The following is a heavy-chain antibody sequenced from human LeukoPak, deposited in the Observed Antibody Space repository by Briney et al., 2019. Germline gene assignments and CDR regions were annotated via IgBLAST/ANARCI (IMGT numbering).Heavy chain of an antibody. D-gene: IGHD3-22*01. CDR1: GGTFSSYA. CDR2: IIPIFGTA. Sequence: GASVKVSCKASGGTFSSYAISWVRQAPGQGLEWMGGIIPIFGTANYAQKFQGRVTITTDESTSTAYMELSSLRSEDTAVYYCARRVDDYYDSRWAFDIWGQGTMVTVSS. V-gene: IGHV1-69*05. J-gene: IGHJ3*02. CDR3: ARRVDDYYDSRWAFDI.